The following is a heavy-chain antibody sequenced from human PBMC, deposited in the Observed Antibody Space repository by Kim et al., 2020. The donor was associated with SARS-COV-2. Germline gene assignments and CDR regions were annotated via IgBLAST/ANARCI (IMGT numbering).Heavy chain of an antibody. CDR1: GYTFTSYG. D-gene: IGHD3-16*01. J-gene: IGHJ4*02. V-gene: IGHV1-18*01. Sequence: ASVKVSCKASGYTFTSYGISWVRQAPGQGLEWMGWISAYNGNTNYAQKLQGRVTMTTDTSTSTAYMELRSLRSDDTAVYYCARDGPQNGQARFEMGSPKDGQARFDYWGQGTLVTVSS. CDR2: ISAYNGNT. CDR3: ARDGPQNGQARFEMGSPKDGQARFDY.